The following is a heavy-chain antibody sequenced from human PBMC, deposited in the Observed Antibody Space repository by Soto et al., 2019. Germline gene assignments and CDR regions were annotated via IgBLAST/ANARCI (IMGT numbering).Heavy chain of an antibody. V-gene: IGHV3-30*18. CDR1: GFTFSSYG. CDR2: ISYDGSNK. Sequence: QVQLVESGGGVVQPGRSLRLSCAASGFTFSSYGMHWVRQAPGKGLEWVAVISYDGSNKYYADSVKGRFTISRDHSKNTLYLQMNSLRAEDTAVYYCAKDFLMVRGVSPNYYYYYGMDVWGQGTTVTVSS. D-gene: IGHD3-10*01. J-gene: IGHJ6*02. CDR3: AKDFLMVRGVSPNYYYYYGMDV.